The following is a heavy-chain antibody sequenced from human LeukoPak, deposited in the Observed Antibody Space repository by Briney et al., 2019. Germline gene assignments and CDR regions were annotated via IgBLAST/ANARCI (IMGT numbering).Heavy chain of an antibody. Sequence: PGGSLRLSCAASGFTFSSYSMNWVRQAPGKGLEWVSSISSSSSYIYYADSVKGRFTISRDNAKNSLYLQMNSLRAEDTAVYYCARVRYRFRFRGYCSGGSCFYYYMDVWGKGTTVTVSS. V-gene: IGHV3-21*01. D-gene: IGHD2-15*01. J-gene: IGHJ6*03. CDR3: ARVRYRFRFRGYCSGGSCFYYYMDV. CDR1: GFTFSSYS. CDR2: ISSSSSYI.